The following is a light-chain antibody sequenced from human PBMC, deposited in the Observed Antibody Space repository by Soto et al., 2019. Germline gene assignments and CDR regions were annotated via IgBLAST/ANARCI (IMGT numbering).Light chain of an antibody. CDR3: QQRGDWPPIT. Sequence: EIVLTQSPATLSLSPGARCILSCRASQSVSTFLALFQQKPGQPPRLLIYNASNRTTGIPASFSGSGSGTDFTLTISSLETEDFAVYYCQQRGDWPPITFGHGTRLEIK. CDR2: NAS. CDR1: QSVSTF. J-gene: IGKJ5*01. V-gene: IGKV3-11*01.